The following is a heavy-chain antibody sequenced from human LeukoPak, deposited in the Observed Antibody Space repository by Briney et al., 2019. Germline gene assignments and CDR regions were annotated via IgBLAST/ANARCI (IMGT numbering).Heavy chain of an antibody. CDR1: GGSISSSNW. D-gene: IGHD2-21*01. V-gene: IGHV4-4*02. Sequence: ASGTLSLTCAVSGGSISSSNWWSWVRPPPGRGLEWIGETYHSGSTNYNPSLKSRVTISVDKSKNQFSLKLSSVTAADTAVYYCARQLAYCGGDCFFYWGQGTLGTVS. CDR2: TYHSGST. J-gene: IGHJ4*02. CDR3: ARQLAYCGGDCFFY.